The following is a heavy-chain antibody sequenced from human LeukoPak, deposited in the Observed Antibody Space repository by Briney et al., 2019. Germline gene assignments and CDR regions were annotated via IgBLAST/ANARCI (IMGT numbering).Heavy chain of an antibody. Sequence: TGGSLRLSCAASGFTFSSYSMNWVRQAPGKGLEWVSSISSSSNYIYYADSVKGRFTISRDNAKSSLYLQMNSLRAEGTAVYYCASLEGGYSSSWSHYWGQGTLVTVSS. CDR3: ASLEGGYSSSWSHY. J-gene: IGHJ4*02. D-gene: IGHD6-13*01. CDR1: GFTFSSYS. V-gene: IGHV3-21*01. CDR2: ISSSSNYI.